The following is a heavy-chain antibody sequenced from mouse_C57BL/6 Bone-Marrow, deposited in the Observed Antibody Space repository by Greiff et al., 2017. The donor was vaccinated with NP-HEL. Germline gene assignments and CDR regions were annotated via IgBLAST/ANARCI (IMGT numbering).Heavy chain of an antibody. V-gene: IGHV1-42*01. Sequence: EVQLQQSGPELVKPGASVKISCKASGYSFTGYYMNWVKQSPEKSLEWIGEINPSTGGTTYNQKFKAKATLTVDKSSSTAYMQLKSLTSEDSAVYYCAKGTTVVPYWYFDVWGTGTTVTVSS. CDR2: INPSTGGT. CDR1: GYSFTGYY. D-gene: IGHD1-1*01. CDR3: AKGTTVVPYWYFDV. J-gene: IGHJ1*03.